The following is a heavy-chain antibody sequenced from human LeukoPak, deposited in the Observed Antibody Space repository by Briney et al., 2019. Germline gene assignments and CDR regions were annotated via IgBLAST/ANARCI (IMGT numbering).Heavy chain of an antibody. Sequence: GGSLRLSCAASGFTFSSYAMSWVRQAPGKGLEWVSAISGSSGSTYYADSVKGRFTISRDNSKNTLYLQMNSLRAEDTAVYYCAKDFGDYGDNFDYWGQGTLVTVSS. J-gene: IGHJ4*02. CDR3: AKDFGDYGDNFDY. CDR2: ISGSSGST. V-gene: IGHV3-23*01. D-gene: IGHD4-17*01. CDR1: GFTFSSYA.